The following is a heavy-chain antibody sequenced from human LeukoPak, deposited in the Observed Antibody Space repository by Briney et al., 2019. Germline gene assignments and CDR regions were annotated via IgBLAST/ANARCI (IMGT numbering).Heavy chain of an antibody. V-gene: IGHV1-2*06. D-gene: IGHD1-26*01. Sequence: GASVKASCKASGYSLTDYYIHWGRQAPGQGLESMGLIHPNSCDTFYAQKFRRTVTMPRVTPLNPTHIQPARRTSDDTAVYHGARDYSGSYTHWGQGTLVTVSS. J-gene: IGHJ4*02. CDR1: GYSLTDYY. CDR3: ARDYSGSYTH. CDR2: IHPNSCDT.